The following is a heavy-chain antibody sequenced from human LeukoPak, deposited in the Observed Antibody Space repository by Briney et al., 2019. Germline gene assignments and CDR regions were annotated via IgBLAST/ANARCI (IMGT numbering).Heavy chain of an antibody. CDR2: IVVGSGNT. V-gene: IGHV1-58*01. J-gene: IGHJ5*02. D-gene: IGHD3-10*01. CDR1: GVTFTSSA. Sequence: GASVKVSCKASGVTFTSSAVQWVRQARGQRLEWIGWIVVGSGNTNYAQKFQERVTITRDVSTSTAYMELSSLRSEDTAVYYCAASDITMVRGVIEGDWFDPWGQGTLVTVSS. CDR3: AASDITMVRGVIEGDWFDP.